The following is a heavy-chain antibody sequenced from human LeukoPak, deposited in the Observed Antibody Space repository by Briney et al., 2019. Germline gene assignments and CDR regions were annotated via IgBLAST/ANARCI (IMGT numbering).Heavy chain of an antibody. J-gene: IGHJ6*03. CDR2: MNPNSGNT. D-gene: IGHD2-15*01. V-gene: IGHV1-8*03. Sequence: GASLKVSCKASGYTFTSYDINWVRQATGQGLEWMGWMNPNSGNTGYAQKFQGRVTITRNTSISTAYMELSSLRSEDTAVYYCARGPRGYSPYYYYYYMDVWGKGTTVTVSS. CDR3: ARGPRGYSPYYYYYYMDV. CDR1: GYTFTSYD.